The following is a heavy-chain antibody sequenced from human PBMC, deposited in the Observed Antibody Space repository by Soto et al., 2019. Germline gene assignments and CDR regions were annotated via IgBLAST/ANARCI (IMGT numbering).Heavy chain of an antibody. Sequence: GASVKVSCKASGFTFTSSAVQWVRQARGQRLEWIGWIVVGSGNTNYAQKFQERVTITRDMSTSTAYMELSSLRSEDTAVYYCAADMKSLALDPLNYYGKTPAFDILGQGTMVTVSS. CDR2: IVVGSGNT. J-gene: IGHJ3*02. D-gene: IGHD3-10*01. V-gene: IGHV1-58*01. CDR3: AADMKSLALDPLNYYGKTPAFDI. CDR1: GFTFTSSA.